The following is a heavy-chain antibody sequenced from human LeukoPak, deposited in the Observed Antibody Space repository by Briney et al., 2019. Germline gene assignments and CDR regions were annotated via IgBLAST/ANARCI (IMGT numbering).Heavy chain of an antibody. V-gene: IGHV1-18*01. D-gene: IGHD3-3*01. CDR1: GYTLTSYG. Sequence: ASVKVSCKASGYTLTSYGIRWVRQAPGQGLEWMGWISAYNGNTNYAQKLQGRVTMTTDTSTSTAYMELRSLRSDDTAVYYCASVLEWSHTPLSWGQGTLVTVSS. CDR2: ISAYNGNT. J-gene: IGHJ4*02. CDR3: ASVLEWSHTPLS.